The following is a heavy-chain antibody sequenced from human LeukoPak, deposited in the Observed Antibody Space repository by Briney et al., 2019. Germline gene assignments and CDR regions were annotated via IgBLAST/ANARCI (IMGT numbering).Heavy chain of an antibody. D-gene: IGHD2-2*01. Sequence: SETLSLTCAVYGGSFSGYYWSWIRQPPGKGLEWIGEINHSGSTNYNPSLKSRVTISVDTSKNQFSLKLSSVTAADTAVYYCARDPRYCSSTSCPSWFDPWGQGTLVTVSS. CDR3: ARDPRYCSSTSCPSWFDP. CDR2: INHSGST. J-gene: IGHJ5*02. CDR1: GGSFSGYY. V-gene: IGHV4-34*01.